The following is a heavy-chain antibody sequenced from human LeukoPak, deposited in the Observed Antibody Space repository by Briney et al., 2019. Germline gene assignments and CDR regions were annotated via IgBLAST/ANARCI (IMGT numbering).Heavy chain of an antibody. CDR3: ARDGYSYGYGSTDY. CDR1: GFTFSSYA. CDR2: ISGSGGST. D-gene: IGHD5-18*01. J-gene: IGHJ4*02. V-gene: IGHV3-23*01. Sequence: PGGSLRLSCAASGFTFSSYAMSWVRQAPGKGLEWVSAISGSGGSTYYADSVKGRFTISRDNSKNTLYLQMNSLRAEDTAVYYCARDGYSYGYGSTDYWGQGTLVTVSS.